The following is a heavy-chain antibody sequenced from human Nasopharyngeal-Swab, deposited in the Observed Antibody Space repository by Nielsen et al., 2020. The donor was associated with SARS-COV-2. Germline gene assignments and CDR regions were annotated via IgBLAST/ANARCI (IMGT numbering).Heavy chain of an antibody. Sequence: WVRQAPGQGLEWMGGIIPIFGTANYAQKFQGRVTITADKSTSTAYMELGSLRSEDTAVYYCARDSTYYYDSSGSDGAFDIWGQGTMVTVSS. J-gene: IGHJ3*02. CDR2: IIPIFGTA. D-gene: IGHD3-22*01. CDR3: ARDSTYYYDSSGSDGAFDI. V-gene: IGHV1-69*06.